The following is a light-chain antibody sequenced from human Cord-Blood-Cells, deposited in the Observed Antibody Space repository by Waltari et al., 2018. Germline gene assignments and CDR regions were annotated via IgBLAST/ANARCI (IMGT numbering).Light chain of an antibody. CDR2: RNN. Sequence: QSVLTQPPSASGTHGQRVTISCSGSSSNIGRNYVYWYQQLPGTAPKLLIYRNNQRPSGVPDRLSGTKSATSASLAIGGLRSEDEADYYCAAWDDSLSGVVFGGGTKLTVL. CDR3: AAWDDSLSGVV. CDR1: SSNIGRNY. J-gene: IGLJ2*01. V-gene: IGLV1-47*01.